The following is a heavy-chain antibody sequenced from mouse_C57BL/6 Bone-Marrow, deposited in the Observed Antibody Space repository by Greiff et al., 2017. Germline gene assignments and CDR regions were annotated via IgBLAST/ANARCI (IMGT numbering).Heavy chain of an antibody. CDR1: GFNIKDYY. V-gene: IGHV14-2*01. D-gene: IGHD2-12*01. Sequence: EVQLQQSGAELVKPGASVKLSCTASGFNIKDYYMHWVKQRTEQGLEWIGRIDPEDGETKYAPKFQGKATITADTSSNTADLQLSSLTSGDTAVYYCAWVYDWAYWGQGTLVTVSA. J-gene: IGHJ3*01. CDR3: AWVYDWAY. CDR2: IDPEDGET.